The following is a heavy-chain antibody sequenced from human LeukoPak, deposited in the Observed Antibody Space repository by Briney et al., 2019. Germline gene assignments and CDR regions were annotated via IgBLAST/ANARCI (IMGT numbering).Heavy chain of an antibody. CDR1: GGSISSYY. CDR2: ISNSGST. D-gene: IGHD3-22*01. CDR3: ARVRYSDSSVLTRKRSYYFDY. Sequence: SETLSLTCTVSGGSISSYYWSWIRQPAGKGLEPIGHISNSGSTNYNTYLKSRVTMSVDTSKNQFSLKLSSVTAADTAVYYCARVRYSDSSVLTRKRSYYFDYWGQGTLVTVSS. V-gene: IGHV4-4*07. J-gene: IGHJ4*02.